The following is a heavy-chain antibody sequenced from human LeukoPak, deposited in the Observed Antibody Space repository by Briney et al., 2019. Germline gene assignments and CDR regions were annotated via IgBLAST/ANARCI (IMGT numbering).Heavy chain of an antibody. CDR3: AKAGYSYGDYYYGMDV. D-gene: IGHD5-18*01. CDR1: GFTLSSYG. CDR2: ISYDGSNK. V-gene: IGHV3-30*18. J-gene: IGHJ6*02. Sequence: PGRSLRLSCAASGFTLSSYGMHWVRQAPGKGLEWVAVISYDGSNKYCADSVRGRFTISRDNSKNTLYLQMNSLRAEDTAVYYCAKAGYSYGDYYYGMDVWGQGTTVTVSS.